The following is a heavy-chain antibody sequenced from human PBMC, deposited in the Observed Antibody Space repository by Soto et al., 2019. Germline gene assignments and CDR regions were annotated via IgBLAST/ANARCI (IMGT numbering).Heavy chain of an antibody. CDR2: INHSGST. J-gene: IGHJ4*02. V-gene: IGHV4-34*01. D-gene: IGHD3-10*01. Sequence: PSETLSLTCAVYGGSFSGYYWSWIRQPPGKGLEWIGEINHSGSTNYNPSLKSRVTISVDTSKSQFSLKLSSVTAADTAVYYCARRLLLWFGELSLSYFDYWGQGTLVTVSS. CDR1: GGSFSGYY. CDR3: ARRLLLWFGELSLSYFDY.